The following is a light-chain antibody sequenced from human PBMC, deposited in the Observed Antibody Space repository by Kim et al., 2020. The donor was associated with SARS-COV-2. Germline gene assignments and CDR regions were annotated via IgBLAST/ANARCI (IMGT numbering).Light chain of an antibody. J-gene: IGLJ3*02. CDR2: VNSDGSH. CDR1: RGHGSYA. Sequence: QLVLTQSPSASASLGASVKLTCTLSRGHGSYAIAWHQQQPAKGPRYLMQVNSDGSHSEGDGIPDRFSGSSSGAERYLTISSLQSEDEADYYCQTWGTGNWVFGGGTQLTVL. CDR3: QTWGTGNWV. V-gene: IGLV4-69*02.